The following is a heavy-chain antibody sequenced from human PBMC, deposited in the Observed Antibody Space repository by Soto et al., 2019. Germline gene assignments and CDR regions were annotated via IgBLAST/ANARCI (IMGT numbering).Heavy chain of an antibody. J-gene: IGHJ4*02. Sequence: SETLSLTCTVSGGSISSCGYYWSWIRHHPGKGLEWIGYIFYSGSTFYSPSLKSRVTISVDTARNQFSLNLRSVTAADTAVYYCARDPRDLLVVVTATLFDYWGQGTLVTVSS. D-gene: IGHD2-15*01. V-gene: IGHV4-31*03. CDR3: ARDPRDLLVVVTATLFDY. CDR1: GGSISSCGYY. CDR2: IFYSGST.